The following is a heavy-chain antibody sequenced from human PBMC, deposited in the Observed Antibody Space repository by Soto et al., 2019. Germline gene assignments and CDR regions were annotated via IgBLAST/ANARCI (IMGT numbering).Heavy chain of an antibody. CDR2: IYSGGST. CDR1: GFTVSSNY. Sequence: EVQLVESGGGLIQPGGSLRLSCAASGFTVSSNYMSWVHQAPGKGLEWVSVIYSGGSTYYADSVKGRFTISRDNSKSTLYLQMNSLRAEDTAVYYCARDRVESGYPEYFQHWGQGTLVTVSS. D-gene: IGHD3-22*01. CDR3: ARDRVESGYPEYFQH. J-gene: IGHJ1*01. V-gene: IGHV3-53*01.